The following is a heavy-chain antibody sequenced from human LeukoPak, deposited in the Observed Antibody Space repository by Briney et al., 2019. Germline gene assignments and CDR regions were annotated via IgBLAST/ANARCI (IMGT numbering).Heavy chain of an antibody. CDR2: IYYSGST. CDR1: GGSISSYY. Sequence: PETLSLTCTLSGGSISSYYWSWIRQPPGKGLEWIGYIYYSGSTNYNPSLKSRVTISVDTSKNQFSLKLSSVTAADTAVYYCARAAVGFLAWLLFDYWGQGTLVTVSS. CDR3: ARAAVGFLAWLLFDY. D-gene: IGHD3-3*02. V-gene: IGHV4-59*01. J-gene: IGHJ4*02.